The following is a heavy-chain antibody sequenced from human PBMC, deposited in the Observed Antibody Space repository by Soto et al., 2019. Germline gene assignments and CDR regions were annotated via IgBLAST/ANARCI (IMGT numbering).Heavy chain of an antibody. Sequence: GALRLSCAASGFTFSSYWMSWVRQAPGKGLEWVANIKQDGSEKYYVDSVKGRFTISRDNAKNSLYLQMNSLRDEDTAVYYCARDLRIAAATNWFDPWGQGTLVTVSS. V-gene: IGHV3-7*01. CDR2: IKQDGSEK. J-gene: IGHJ5*02. CDR1: GFTFSSYW. D-gene: IGHD6-13*01. CDR3: ARDLRIAAATNWFDP.